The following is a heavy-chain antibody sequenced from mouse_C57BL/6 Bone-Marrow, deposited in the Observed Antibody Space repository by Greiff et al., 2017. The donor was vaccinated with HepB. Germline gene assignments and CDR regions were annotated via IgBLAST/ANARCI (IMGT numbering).Heavy chain of an antibody. CDR3: ARWPYYYGYFDY. J-gene: IGHJ2*01. D-gene: IGHD1-1*01. CDR1: GYTFTSYW. Sequence: VKLMESGAELVMPGASVKLSCKASGYTFTSYWMHWVKQRPGQGLEWIGEIDPSDSYTNYNQKFKGKSTLTVDKSSSTAYMQLSSLTSEDSAVYYCARWPYYYGYFDYWGQGTTLTVSS. V-gene: IGHV1-69*01. CDR2: IDPSDSYT.